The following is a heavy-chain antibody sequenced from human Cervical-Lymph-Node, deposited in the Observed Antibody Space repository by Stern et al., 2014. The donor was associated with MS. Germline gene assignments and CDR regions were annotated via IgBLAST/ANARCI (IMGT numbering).Heavy chain of an antibody. CDR3: ARDAVNDYYYGMDV. CDR2: IVPISGTK. V-gene: IGHV1-69*01. Sequence: QVQLVQSGTEVKVPGSSVIVSCKASGGTFSTHGISWVRQAPGQGLEWLGEIVPISGTKFYARKVLGRITMTADESTSTAYMELTSLRSEDTAVYYCARDAVNDYYYGMDVWGQGTRITVSS. J-gene: IGHJ6*02. CDR1: GGTFSTHG.